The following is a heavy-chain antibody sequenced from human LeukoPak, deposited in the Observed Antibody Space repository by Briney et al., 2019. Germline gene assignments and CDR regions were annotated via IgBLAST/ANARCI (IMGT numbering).Heavy chain of an antibody. CDR2: IWYDGQNK. Sequence: GESLSLSYETSGFIFSNYAMHWVRQAPGKGLEWVAIIWYDGQNKYYAESVKGRFTISRDSSKNTLYLQLNSMSDDDTAVYYCAREWGRIAVAGGPGYWGQGTLVTVSS. D-gene: IGHD6-19*01. V-gene: IGHV3-33*01. CDR3: AREWGRIAVAGGPGY. J-gene: IGHJ4*02. CDR1: GFIFSNYA.